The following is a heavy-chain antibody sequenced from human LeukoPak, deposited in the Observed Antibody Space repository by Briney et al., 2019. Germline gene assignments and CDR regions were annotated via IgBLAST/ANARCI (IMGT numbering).Heavy chain of an antibody. V-gene: IGHV1-2*07. CDR1: GYTFTSYY. CDR2: IHPYRGVT. J-gene: IGHJ4*02. D-gene: IGHD3-10*01. Sequence: GASVKVSCKASGYTFTSYYMHWVRQTPGQGLEWMGYIHPYRGVTNYAHKFHGRVTLTRDTSINTAYMELSSLRSDDTAVYYCARVRGQQLGVIDYWGQGTLVTVSS. CDR3: ARVRGQQLGVIDY.